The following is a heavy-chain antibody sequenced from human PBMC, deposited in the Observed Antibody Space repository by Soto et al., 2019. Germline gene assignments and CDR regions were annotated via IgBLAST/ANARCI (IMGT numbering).Heavy chain of an antibody. CDR3: TRATYPDDYVWGSYPFGAFDI. V-gene: IGHV3-48*02. D-gene: IGHD3-16*02. J-gene: IGHJ3*02. Sequence: QPRWSPSLSCAAYGFNLSIYIMSWARQAPGNGLEWASYISSSSSTIYYADSVKGRFTISRDNAKNSLYLQMNSLREEDTAVYYCTRATYPDDYVWGSYPFGAFDIWGQGTLVTVSS. CDR2: ISSSSSTI. CDR1: GFNLSIYI.